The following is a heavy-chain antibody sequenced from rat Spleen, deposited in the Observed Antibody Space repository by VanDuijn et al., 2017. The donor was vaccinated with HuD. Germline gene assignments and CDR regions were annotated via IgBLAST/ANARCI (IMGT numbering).Heavy chain of an antibody. V-gene: IGHV5-31*01. J-gene: IGHJ4*01. CDR1: GFTFSSYW. D-gene: IGHD1-1*01. CDR2: ITNTGGSI. CDR3: GRTSLQWFRMDA. Sequence: EVQLVETGGGLVQPGRSLKLSCVASGFTFSSYWMYWVRQAPGKGLEWVASITNTGGSIYYPDSVKGRFTISRDNAKSTLYLQMDSLRSEDTATYYCGRTSLQWFRMDAWGQGTSLTVSS.